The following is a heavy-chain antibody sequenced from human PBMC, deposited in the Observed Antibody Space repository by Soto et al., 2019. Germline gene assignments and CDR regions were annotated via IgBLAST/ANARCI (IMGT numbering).Heavy chain of an antibody. J-gene: IGHJ4*02. CDR3: ARSDYYEDTGAVEN. CDR2: ISGKNGNT. Sequence: QVHLVQSGGELKKPGASVKVSCKASGYSFSDFGITWVRQAPGQGLEWMGWISGKNGNTNYAQKGQGSVTLTADTATSTAYMEMRALTSDDTGIYYCARSDYYEDTGAVENWGQGTPVTVSS. D-gene: IGHD4-17*01. V-gene: IGHV1-18*04. CDR1: GYSFSDFG.